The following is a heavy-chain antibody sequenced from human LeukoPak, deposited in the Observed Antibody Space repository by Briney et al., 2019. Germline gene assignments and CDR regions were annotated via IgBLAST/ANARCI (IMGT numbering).Heavy chain of an antibody. CDR1: GGSISSYY. D-gene: IGHD1-26*01. J-gene: IGHJ4*02. CDR2: IYYSGST. Sequence: SETLSLTCTVSGGSISSYYWSWIRQPPGKGLEWIGYIYYSGSTNYNPSLKSRVTISVDTSKNQFSLKLSSVTAADTAVYYCAREWELGALDYWGQGTLVTVSS. CDR3: AREWELGALDY. V-gene: IGHV4-59*12.